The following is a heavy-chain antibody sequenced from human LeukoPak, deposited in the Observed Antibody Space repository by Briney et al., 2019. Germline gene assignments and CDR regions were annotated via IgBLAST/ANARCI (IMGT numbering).Heavy chain of an antibody. CDR3: ARWGHYGPLGY. D-gene: IGHD4-17*01. J-gene: IGHJ4*02. V-gene: IGHV4-34*01. CDR1: GGSFSAYY. Sequence: SETLSLTCAVYGGSFSAYYWSWMRQPPGKGLEWIGEINHSGSTNYNPSLKSRVTISVDTSRNQFSLKLSSVTAADTAVYYCARWGHYGPLGYWGQGTLVTVSS. CDR2: INHSGST.